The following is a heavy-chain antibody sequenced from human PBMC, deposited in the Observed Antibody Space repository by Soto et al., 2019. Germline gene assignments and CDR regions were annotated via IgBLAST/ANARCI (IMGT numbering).Heavy chain of an antibody. V-gene: IGHV4-61*01. J-gene: IGHJ5*02. CDR3: ARGLTLGQLPSHFDH. CDR2: VHSSGIT. CDR1: GGSVSNDNFY. D-gene: IGHD3-16*01. Sequence: QVQLQESGPGLVKPSETLSLACTVSGGSVSNDNFYWSWIRQSPGKGLEWIGYVHSSGITNYNPSLKRRVTISVDTSRNQFSLRLSSVAAADTAVYYCARGLTLGQLPSHFDHWGQGTLVTVSS.